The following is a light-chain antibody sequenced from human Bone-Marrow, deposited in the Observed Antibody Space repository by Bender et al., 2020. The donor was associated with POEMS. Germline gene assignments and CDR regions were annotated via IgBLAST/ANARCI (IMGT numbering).Light chain of an antibody. J-gene: IGLJ3*02. V-gene: IGLV1-36*01. Sequence: QSVLPQPPSVSEAPRQRVTMSCSGSTPNIGNNAVNWYQLLPGKAPKLIIYYDDLLPSGVSDRFSGSKSGTSASLAISGLQSEDEADYYCAAWDDSLGGWVFGGGTKLTVL. CDR1: TPNIGNNA. CDR2: YDD. CDR3: AAWDDSLGGWV.